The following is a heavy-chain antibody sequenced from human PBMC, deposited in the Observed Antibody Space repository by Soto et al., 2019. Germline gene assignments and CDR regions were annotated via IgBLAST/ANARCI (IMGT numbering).Heavy chain of an antibody. CDR3: ASLTHYYGSGSYYLHYYDYCGMDV. CDR1: GFTFSSYA. J-gene: IGHJ6*02. Sequence: QVQLVESGGGVVQPGRSLRLSCAASGFTFSSYAMHWVRQAPGKGLEWVAVISYDGSNKYYADSVKGRFTISRDNSKNTLYLQKNSLRAEDTAVYYCASLTHYYGSGSYYLHYYDYCGMDVWGQGTTVTVSS. D-gene: IGHD3-10*01. V-gene: IGHV3-30-3*01. CDR2: ISYDGSNK.